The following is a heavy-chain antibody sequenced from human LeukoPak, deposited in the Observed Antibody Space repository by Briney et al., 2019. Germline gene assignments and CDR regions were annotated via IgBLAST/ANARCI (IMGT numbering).Heavy chain of an antibody. Sequence: GGSLRLSCAASGFTFSSYIMNWVGQAPGEGLEWVSSISSSSSYIYYADSVKGRFTISRDNAKNSLYLQMNSLRAEDTAVYYCARAMVRGVPGRVDYWGQGTLVTVSS. V-gene: IGHV3-21*01. J-gene: IGHJ4*02. CDR3: ARAMVRGVPGRVDY. CDR1: GFTFSSYI. CDR2: ISSSSSYI. D-gene: IGHD3-10*01.